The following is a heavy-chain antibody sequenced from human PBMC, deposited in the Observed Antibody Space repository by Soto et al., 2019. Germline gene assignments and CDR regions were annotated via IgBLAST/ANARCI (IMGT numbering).Heavy chain of an antibody. V-gene: IGHV3-74*01. CDR3: ARAPGSTRNVLDI. Sequence: GGSLRLSCAASGFTFSSYWIHWVRQAPGMGLVWVSRINSDGSSTNYADSVKGRFTISRDNAKNTLYLQMNSLRAEDTAVYYCARAPGSTRNVLDIWGQGTLVTVSS. J-gene: IGHJ3*02. CDR1: GFTFSSYW. CDR2: INSDGSST. D-gene: IGHD3-10*02.